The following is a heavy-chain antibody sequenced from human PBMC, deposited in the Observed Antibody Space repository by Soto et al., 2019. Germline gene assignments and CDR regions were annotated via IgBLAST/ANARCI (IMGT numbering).Heavy chain of an antibody. CDR2: ISGSGDST. J-gene: IGHJ5*02. Sequence: EVQLLESGGGLVQPGGSLRLSCAASGFTFSNYAMSWVRQAPGKGLEWVSAISGSGDSTYYADSVKGRFTISRDNSKNTLYLKMNSLRAEDTAVYYCAKRGLGYCSTTSCRGRWFDPWGQGTLVTVSS. CDR3: AKRGLGYCSTTSCRGRWFDP. D-gene: IGHD2-2*01. CDR1: GFTFSNYA. V-gene: IGHV3-23*01.